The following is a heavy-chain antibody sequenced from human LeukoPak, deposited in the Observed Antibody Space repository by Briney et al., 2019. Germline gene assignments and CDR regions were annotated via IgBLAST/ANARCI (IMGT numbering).Heavy chain of an antibody. J-gene: IGHJ4*02. CDR2: IRSNSSYI. D-gene: IGHD6-19*01. V-gene: IGHV3-21*01. CDR3: AREIPGIAVAGIGY. CDR1: GFTFSSYS. Sequence: GGSLRLSCAASGFTFSSYSMNWVRQAPGKGLEWVSSIRSNSSYIYYADSVKGRFTISRDNAKNSLYLQMNSLRAEDTAVYYCAREIPGIAVAGIGYWGQGTLVTVSS.